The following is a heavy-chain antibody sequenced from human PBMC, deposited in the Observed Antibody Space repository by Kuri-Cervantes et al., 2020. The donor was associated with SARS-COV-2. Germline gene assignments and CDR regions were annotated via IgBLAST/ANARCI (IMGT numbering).Heavy chain of an antibody. Sequence: SVKVSCKASGYAFTGYYMHWVRQAPGQGLEWMGGIIPIFGTANYAQKFQGRVTITADKSTSTAYMELSSLRSEDTAVYYCARGLLLFDYWGQGTLVTVSS. CDR1: GYAFTGYY. CDR2: IIPIFGTA. J-gene: IGHJ4*02. V-gene: IGHV1-69*06. D-gene: IGHD2/OR15-2a*01. CDR3: ARGLLLFDY.